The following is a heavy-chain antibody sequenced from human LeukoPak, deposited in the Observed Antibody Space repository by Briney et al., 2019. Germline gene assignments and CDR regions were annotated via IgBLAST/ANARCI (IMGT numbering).Heavy chain of an antibody. Sequence: GESLKISCKGSGYSFTSYWIGWVRQMPGKGLERMGIIYPRDSDTRYSPACQGQVTIPADKSISTAYLQWSSLKASDTAMYYCARGYYDFWSGYYKVNWFDPWGQGTLVTVSS. J-gene: IGHJ5*02. D-gene: IGHD3-3*01. V-gene: IGHV5-51*01. CDR2: IYPRDSDT. CDR3: ARGYYDFWSGYYKVNWFDP. CDR1: GYSFTSYW.